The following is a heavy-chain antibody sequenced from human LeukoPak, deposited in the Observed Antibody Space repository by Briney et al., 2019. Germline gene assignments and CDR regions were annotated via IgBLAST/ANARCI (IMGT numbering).Heavy chain of an antibody. Sequence: GGSLRLSCAGSGFTFSIHAMSWVRQAPGKGLEWVSTIGGGDTYYADSVKGRFTISRDDSQSTVHLQMNSLRAEDTAVYYCAKDWIPYNRVFDCYDFWGQGTLVTVSS. J-gene: IGHJ4*02. D-gene: IGHD2-21*01. CDR1: GFTFSIHA. CDR3: AKDWIPYNRVFDCYDF. V-gene: IGHV3-23*01. CDR2: IGGGDT.